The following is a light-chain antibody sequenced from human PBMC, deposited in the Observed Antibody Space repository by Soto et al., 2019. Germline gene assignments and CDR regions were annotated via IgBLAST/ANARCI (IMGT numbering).Light chain of an antibody. Sequence: QSVLTQPPSVSAAPGQKVTISCSGRSSNIGNNYGSWYQQFPGTAPKLLIYENSKRPSGIPDRISGSKSGTSATLGITGLQTGDEADYYCATWDSSLSGGLFGGGTQLTVL. V-gene: IGLV1-51*02. CDR2: ENS. CDR3: ATWDSSLSGGL. J-gene: IGLJ3*02. CDR1: SSNIGNNY.